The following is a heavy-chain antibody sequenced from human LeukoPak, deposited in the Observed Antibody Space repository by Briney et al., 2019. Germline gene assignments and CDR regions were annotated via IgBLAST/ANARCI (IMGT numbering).Heavy chain of an antibody. CDR1: GFTFSSYA. J-gene: IGHJ4*02. CDR2: ISGSGGST. D-gene: IGHD5-18*01. Sequence: PGGSLRLSCAASGFTFSSYAMSWVRQAPGKGLEWVSAISGSGGSTYYADSVKGRFTISRDNSKNTLYLQMNSLRAEDTAVYYCAKSNTAMVTPSLNCFDYWGQGTLVTVSS. V-gene: IGHV3-23*01. CDR3: AKSNTAMVTPSLNCFDY.